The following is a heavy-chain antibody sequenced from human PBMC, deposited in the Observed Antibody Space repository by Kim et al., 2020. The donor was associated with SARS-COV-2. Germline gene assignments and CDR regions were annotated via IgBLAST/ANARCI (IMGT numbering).Heavy chain of an antibody. Sequence: SETLSLTCAVYGGSFSGHHWSWIRQSPGKGLEWIGEIDHSGSTNYNPSLKSRVTISADTSKNKFSLKVSSVTAADAALYYCARGLTKGGIVAGFGLDVWGRGAEVTLS. V-gene: IGHV4-34*01. CDR1: GGSFSGHH. D-gene: IGHD6-19*01. J-gene: IGHJ6*02. CDR2: IDHSGST. CDR3: ARGLTKGGIVAGFGLDV.